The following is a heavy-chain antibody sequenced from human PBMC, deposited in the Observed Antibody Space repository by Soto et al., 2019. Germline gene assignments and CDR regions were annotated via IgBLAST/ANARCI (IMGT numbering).Heavy chain of an antibody. Sequence: ASVKVSCKASGYTFTSYYMHWVRQAPGQGLEWMGIINPSGGSTSYAQKFQGRVTMTRDTSTSTGYMELSSLRSEDTAVYYCARDPYDSSGYRGIDYWGQGTLVTVSS. V-gene: IGHV1-46*01. CDR1: GYTFTSYY. CDR3: ARDPYDSSGYRGIDY. J-gene: IGHJ4*02. CDR2: INPSGGST. D-gene: IGHD3-22*01.